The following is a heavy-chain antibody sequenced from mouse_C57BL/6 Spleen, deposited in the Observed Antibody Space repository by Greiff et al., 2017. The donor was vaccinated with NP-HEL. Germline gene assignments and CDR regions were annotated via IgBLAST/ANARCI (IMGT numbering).Heavy chain of an antibody. CDR2: IYPGDGDT. V-gene: IGHV1-82*01. Sequence: VQLQQSGPELVKPGASVKISCKASGYAFSSSWMNWVKQRPGKGLEWIGRIYPGDGDTNYNGKFKGKATLTADKSSSTAYMQLSSLTSEDSAVYVCARWEDYDGMDYWGQGTSVTVSS. D-gene: IGHD4-1*01. CDR3: ARWEDYDGMDY. J-gene: IGHJ4*01. CDR1: GYAFSSSW.